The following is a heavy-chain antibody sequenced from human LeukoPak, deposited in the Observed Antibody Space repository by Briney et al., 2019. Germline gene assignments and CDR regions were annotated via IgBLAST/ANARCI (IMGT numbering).Heavy chain of an antibody. J-gene: IGHJ4*02. CDR2: ISSSGGNT. CDR3: AKTYYYDSSGYYSFPY. V-gene: IGHV3-23*01. Sequence: GGSLRLSCAASGFTFSTYAMTWVRQPPGKGLEWVSSISSSGGNTNYADSMKGRFTISRDNSKNTLYLQLNSLRVEDTAVYYCAKTYYYDSSGYYSFPYWGQGTLVTVSS. D-gene: IGHD3-22*01. CDR1: GFTFSTYA.